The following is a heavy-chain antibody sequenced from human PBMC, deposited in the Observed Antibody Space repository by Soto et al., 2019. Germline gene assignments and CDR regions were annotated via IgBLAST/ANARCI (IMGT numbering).Heavy chain of an antibody. CDR3: ARGITYYYDSSGYYGLFDI. V-gene: IGHV1-3*01. D-gene: IGHD3-22*01. CDR2: INAGNGNT. J-gene: IGHJ3*02. CDR1: GYTFTSYA. Sequence: ASVKVSCKASGYTFTSYAMHWARQAPGQRLEWMGWINAGNGNTKYSQKFQGRVTITRDTSASTAYMELSSLRSEDTAVYYCARGITYYYDSSGYYGLFDIWGQGTMVTVSS.